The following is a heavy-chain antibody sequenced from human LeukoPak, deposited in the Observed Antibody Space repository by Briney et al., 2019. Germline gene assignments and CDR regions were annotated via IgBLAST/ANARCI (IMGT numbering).Heavy chain of an antibody. V-gene: IGHV3-21*01. CDR2: ISSSSSYI. CDR3: ARVLAAAGFSFDY. J-gene: IGHJ4*02. D-gene: IGHD6-13*01. Sequence: GGSLRLSCAASGFTFSSHSMSWVRQAPGKGLEWVSSISSSSSYIYYADSVKGRFTISRDNAKNSLYLQMNSLRAEDTAVYYCARVLAAAGFSFDYWGQGTLVTVSS. CDR1: GFTFSSHS.